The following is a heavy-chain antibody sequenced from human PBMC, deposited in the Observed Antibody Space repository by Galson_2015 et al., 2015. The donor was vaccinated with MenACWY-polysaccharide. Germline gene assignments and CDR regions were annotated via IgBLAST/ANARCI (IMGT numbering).Heavy chain of an antibody. CDR1: SGSISSRGHH. CDR3: AGAPTPYCSSTSCFNKYAFDI. Sequence: ETLSLTCTVSSGSISSRGHHWGWIRQPPGKGLEWIGIVYYGGNTYYNSSLESRVTISVDTSKNQFSLKLNSVTAADTALYYCAGAPTPYCSSTSCFNKYAFDIWGQGTMVTVSS. D-gene: IGHD2-2*01. J-gene: IGHJ3*02. V-gene: IGHV4-39*01. CDR2: VYYGGNT.